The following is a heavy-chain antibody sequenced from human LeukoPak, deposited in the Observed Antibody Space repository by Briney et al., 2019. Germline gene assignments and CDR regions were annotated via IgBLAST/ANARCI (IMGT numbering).Heavy chain of an antibody. Sequence: PGGSLRLSCAASGFTFSSYAMHWVRQAPGKGLEWVAVISYDGSNKYYADSVKGRFTISRDNSENTLYLQMNSLRAEDTAVYYCLTWPFDYWGQGTLVTVSS. D-gene: IGHD5-24*01. J-gene: IGHJ4*02. V-gene: IGHV3-30*04. CDR1: GFTFSSYA. CDR2: ISYDGSNK. CDR3: LTWPFDY.